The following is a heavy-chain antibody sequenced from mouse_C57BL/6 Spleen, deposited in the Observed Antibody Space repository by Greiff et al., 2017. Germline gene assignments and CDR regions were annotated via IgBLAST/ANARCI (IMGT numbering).Heavy chain of an antibody. CDR2: IDPSDSYT. V-gene: IGHV1-69*01. J-gene: IGHJ2*01. CDR3: ARNYYSNYLDY. Sequence: QVQLQQPGAELVMPGASVKLSCKASGYTFTSFWMHWVKQRPGQGLEWIGEIDPSDSYTNYNQKFKGKSTLTVDKSSSTAYMQLSSLTSEDSAVYYCARNYYSNYLDYWGQGTTLTVSS. D-gene: IGHD2-5*01. CDR1: GYTFTSFW.